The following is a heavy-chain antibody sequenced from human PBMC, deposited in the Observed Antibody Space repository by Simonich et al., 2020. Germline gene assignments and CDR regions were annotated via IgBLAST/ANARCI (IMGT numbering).Heavy chain of an antibody. CDR2: ISYDGSNK. CDR3: ARDRNWGWFDP. V-gene: IGHV3-30*07. Sequence: QVQLVESGGGVVQPGRSLRLSCAASGFTFSSYAMHWVRQAPGKGLGGWAVISYDGSNKYYADSVKGRFTISRDNSKNTLYLQMNSLRAEDTAVYYCARDRNWGWFDPWGQGTLVTVSS. D-gene: IGHD7-27*01. CDR1: GFTFSSYA. J-gene: IGHJ5*02.